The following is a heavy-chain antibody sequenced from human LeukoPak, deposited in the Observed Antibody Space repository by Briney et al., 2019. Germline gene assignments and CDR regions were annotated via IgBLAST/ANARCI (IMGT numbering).Heavy chain of an antibody. CDR3: ARGLTIWFGESDDAFDI. D-gene: IGHD3-10*01. CDR1: GGSFSGYY. Sequence: SETLSLTCAVYGGSFSGYYWSWIRQPPGKGLEWIGEINHSGSTNYNPSLKSRVTISVDTSKNQFFLKLSSVTAADTAVYYCARGLTIWFGESDDAFDIWGQGTMVTVSS. J-gene: IGHJ3*02. CDR2: INHSGST. V-gene: IGHV4-34*01.